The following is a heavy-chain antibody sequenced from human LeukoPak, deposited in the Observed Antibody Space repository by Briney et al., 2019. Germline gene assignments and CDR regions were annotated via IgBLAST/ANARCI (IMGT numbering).Heavy chain of an antibody. CDR2: IYTSGST. CDR1: GGSISSGSYY. J-gene: IGHJ6*03. Sequence: SETLSLTCTVSGGSISSGSYYWRWIRQPAGKGLEWIGRIYTSGSTNYNPSLKSRVTMSVDTSKNQFSLKLSSVTAADTAVYYCARGGSSARGFYYYYYYMDVWGKGTTVTVSS. D-gene: IGHD6-6*01. CDR3: ARGGSSARGFYYYYYYMDV. V-gene: IGHV4-61*02.